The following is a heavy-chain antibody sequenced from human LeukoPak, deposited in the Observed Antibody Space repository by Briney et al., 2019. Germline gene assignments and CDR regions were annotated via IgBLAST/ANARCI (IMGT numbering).Heavy chain of an antibody. Sequence: SETLSLTCTVSGGSISSSSYYWGWIRQPPGKGLEWIGSIYYSGSTYYNPSLKSRVTISVDTSKNQFSLKLSSVTAADTAVYYCARESGSYSCYFDYWGQGTLVTVSS. CDR1: GGSISSSSYY. CDR2: IYYSGST. J-gene: IGHJ4*02. CDR3: ARESGSYSCYFDY. V-gene: IGHV4-39*07. D-gene: IGHD1-26*01.